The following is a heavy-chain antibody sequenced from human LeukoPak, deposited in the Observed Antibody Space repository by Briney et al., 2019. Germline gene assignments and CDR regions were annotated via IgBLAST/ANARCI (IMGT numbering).Heavy chain of an antibody. CDR1: GYTFTDSY. CDR2: INPNSGGT. D-gene: IGHD1/OR15-1a*01. CDR3: ANNMGDLDY. Sequence: ASVKVSCKTSGYTFTDSYMHWVRQAPGEGLEWMGWINPNSGGTNYAQKFQGRVTMTRDTSISTAYMELSSLTSDDTAVYYCANNMGDLDYWGQGTLVPVSS. V-gene: IGHV1-2*02. J-gene: IGHJ4*02.